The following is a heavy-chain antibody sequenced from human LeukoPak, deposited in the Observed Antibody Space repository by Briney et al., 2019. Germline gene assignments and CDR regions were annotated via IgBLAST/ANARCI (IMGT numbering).Heavy chain of an antibody. CDR1: GFTFSSSW. V-gene: IGHV3-43*02. CDR3: AKDLYITGYYGGFDI. Sequence: GGSLRLSCAASGFTFSSSWMHWVRQAPGKGLEWVSLISGDGGATYYADSVKGRFTISRDNSKNSLYLQMNSLRTEDTAFYYCAKDLYITGYYGGFDIWGQGTMVTVSS. D-gene: IGHD1-26*01. J-gene: IGHJ3*02. CDR2: ISGDGGAT.